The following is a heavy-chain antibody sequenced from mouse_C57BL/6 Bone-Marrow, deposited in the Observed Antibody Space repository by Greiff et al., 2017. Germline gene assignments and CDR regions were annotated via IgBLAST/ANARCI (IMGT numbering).Heavy chain of an antibody. CDR1: GFTFSSYG. J-gene: IGHJ2*01. CDR2: ISSGGSYT. Sequence: DVMLVESGGDLVKPGGSLKLSCAASGFTFSSYGMSWVRQTPDKRLEWVATISSGGSYTYYPDSVKGRFTISRDNAKNTLYLQMSSLKSEDTAMYYCERQGGGGDYWGQGTTLTVSS. V-gene: IGHV5-6*02. CDR3: ERQGGGGDY.